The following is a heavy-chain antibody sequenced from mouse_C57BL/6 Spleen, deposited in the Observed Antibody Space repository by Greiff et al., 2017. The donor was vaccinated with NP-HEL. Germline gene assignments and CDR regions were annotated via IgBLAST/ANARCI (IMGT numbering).Heavy chain of an antibody. CDR2: ISYDGSN. J-gene: IGHJ4*01. V-gene: IGHV3-6*01. Sequence: ESGPGLVKPSQSLSLTCSVTGYSITSGYYWNWIRQFPGNKLEWMGYISYDGSNNYNPSLKNRISITRDTSKNQFFLKLNSVTTEDTATYYCARDTTVGNYYAMDYWGQGTSVTVSS. CDR1: GYSITSGYY. CDR3: ARDTTVGNYYAMDY. D-gene: IGHD1-1*01.